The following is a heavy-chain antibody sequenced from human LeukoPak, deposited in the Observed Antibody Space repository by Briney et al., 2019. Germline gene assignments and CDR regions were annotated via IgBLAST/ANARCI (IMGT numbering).Heavy chain of an antibody. J-gene: IGHJ4*02. CDR3: ARRYYGSGSNYFDY. CDR1: GGSITTSNW. CDR2: VYHSGST. V-gene: IGHV4-4*02. D-gene: IGHD3-10*01. Sequence: TAGTLSLTYTVSGGSITTSNWWSWVRQPPGKGLEWIGEVYHSGSTTYNSSLKSRLTMSIDKSKNHFSLNLSSVTAADTAVYYCARRYYGSGSNYFDYWGQGTLVTVSS.